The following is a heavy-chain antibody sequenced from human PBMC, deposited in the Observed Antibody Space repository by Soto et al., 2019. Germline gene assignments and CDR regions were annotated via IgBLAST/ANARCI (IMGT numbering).Heavy chain of an antibody. D-gene: IGHD6-19*01. CDR3: ARLPEIAVAGTLRSSNWFDP. J-gene: IGHJ5*02. Sequence: GESLKISCKGSGYSFTSYWIGWVRQMPGKGLEWMGIIYPGDSDTRYSPSFQGQVTISADKSISTAYLQWSSLKASDTAMYYCARLPEIAVAGTLRSSNWFDPWGQGTLVTVSS. V-gene: IGHV5-51*01. CDR1: GYSFTSYW. CDR2: IYPGDSDT.